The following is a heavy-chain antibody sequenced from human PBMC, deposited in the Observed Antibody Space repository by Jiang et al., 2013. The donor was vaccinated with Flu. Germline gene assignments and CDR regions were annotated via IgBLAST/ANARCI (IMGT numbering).Heavy chain of an antibody. CDR3: ARDQSHAFDI. Sequence: VQLVESGGGVVQPGRSLRLSCAASGFAFSSYNMDWVRQAPGKGLEWVSLISYDGSSTYYADSVKGRFTISRDNSKNSLSLQMNSLRPEDTAVYYCARDQSHAFDIWGQGTVVTVSS. J-gene: IGHJ3*02. V-gene: IGHV3-30-3*01. CDR2: ISYDGSST. CDR1: GFAFSSYN.